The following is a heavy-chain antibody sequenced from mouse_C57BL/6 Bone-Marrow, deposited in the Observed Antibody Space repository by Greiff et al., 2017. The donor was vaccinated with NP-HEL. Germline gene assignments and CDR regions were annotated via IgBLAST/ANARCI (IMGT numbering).Heavy chain of an antibody. J-gene: IGHJ3*01. CDR2: IYPGDGDT. CDR1: GYAFSSSW. Sequence: QVHVKQSGPELVKPGASVKISCKASGYAFSSSWMNWVKQRPGKGLEWIGRIYPGDGDTNYNGKFKGKATLTADKSSSTAYMQLSSLTSEDSAVYFCASLTGPFAYWGQGTLVTVSA. D-gene: IGHD4-1*01. CDR3: ASLTGPFAY. V-gene: IGHV1-82*01.